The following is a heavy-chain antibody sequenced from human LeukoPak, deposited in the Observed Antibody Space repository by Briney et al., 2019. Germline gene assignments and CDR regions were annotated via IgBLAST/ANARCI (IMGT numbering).Heavy chain of an antibody. CDR2: IYYSGTT. V-gene: IGHV4-59*01. J-gene: IGHJ4*02. CDR3: ARGRKYTYGYRVTELGSGYSDY. CDR1: GGSMSSYY. D-gene: IGHD5-18*01. Sequence: SETLSLTCTVPGGSMSSYYWNWIRQPPGKGLEWIGYIYYSGTTNYNPSLKSRVSMSVHTSKNQFSLKLSSVTAADTAVYYCARGRKYTYGYRVTELGSGYSDYWGQGTLVTVSS.